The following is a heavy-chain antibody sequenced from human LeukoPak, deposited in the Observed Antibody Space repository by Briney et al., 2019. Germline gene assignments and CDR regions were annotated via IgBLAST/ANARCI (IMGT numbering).Heavy chain of an antibody. Sequence: SQTLSLPCSVSCGSINSSNYYRSWIQQPAGKGLEWIGRIYTRGSTNYNPSLKSRVIISVDTSRNQFSLKLSSVTAADTAVYYCARGLWFGDENPPYFDYWGQGTLVTVSS. V-gene: IGHV4-61*02. CDR3: ARGLWFGDENPPYFDY. CDR2: IYTRGST. D-gene: IGHD3-10*01. J-gene: IGHJ4*02. CDR1: CGSINSSNYY.